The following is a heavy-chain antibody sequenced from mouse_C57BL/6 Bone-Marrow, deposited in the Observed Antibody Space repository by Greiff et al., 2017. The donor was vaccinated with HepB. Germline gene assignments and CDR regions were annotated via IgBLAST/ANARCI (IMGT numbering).Heavy chain of an antibody. V-gene: IGHV1-47*01. CDR3: ARGGGYYPYAMYY. CDR2: FHPYNDDT. Sequence: VQVVESGAELVKPGASVKMSCKASGYTFTTYPIEWMKQNHGKSLEWIGNFHPYNDDTKYNEKFKGKATLTVEKSSSTVYLELSRLTSDDSAVYYCARGGGYYPYAMYYWGQGTSVTVAS. J-gene: IGHJ4*01. CDR1: GYTFTTYP. D-gene: IGHD2-3*01.